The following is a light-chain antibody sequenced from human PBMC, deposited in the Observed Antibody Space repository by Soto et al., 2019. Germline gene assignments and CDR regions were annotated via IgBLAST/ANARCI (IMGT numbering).Light chain of an antibody. V-gene: IGKV3-11*01. CDR2: DAS. CDR1: QSVSSY. J-gene: IGKJ5*01. CDR3: QQRSNPIT. Sequence: EIVLTPSPATLSLSPGERATLSCRASQSVSSYLAWYQQKPGQAPRLLIYDASNRATGIPARFSGSGSGTDFTLTISSLEPEDFAVYYCQQRSNPITFGQGTRLEIK.